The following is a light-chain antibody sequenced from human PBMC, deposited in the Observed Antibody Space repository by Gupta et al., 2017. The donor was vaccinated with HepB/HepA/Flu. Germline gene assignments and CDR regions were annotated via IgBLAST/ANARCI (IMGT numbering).Light chain of an antibody. CDR1: QGISDY. CDR3: QQSYSSPYT. V-gene: IGKV1-39*01. J-gene: IGKJ2*01. Sequence: DIQMTQSPPSLSASVGERVTITCRASQGISDYLNWYQQKPGKAPKLLIYGAFNLQSGVPSRFSGSGSGTDFTLTISSLRPEDFATYFCQQSYSSPYTFGQGTTLEIK. CDR2: GAF.